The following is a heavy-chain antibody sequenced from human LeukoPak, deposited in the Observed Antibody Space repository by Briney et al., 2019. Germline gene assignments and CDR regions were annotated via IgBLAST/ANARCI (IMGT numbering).Heavy chain of an antibody. CDR2: IYYSGST. V-gene: IGHV4-59*01. Sequence: KPSETLSLTCTVSGCSISSYYWSWIRQPPGKGLEWIGYIYYSGSTNYNPSLKSRVTISVDTSKNQFSLKLSSVTAADTAVYYCARALDYGDYGKDDAFDIWGQGTMVTVSS. CDR3: ARALDYGDYGKDDAFDI. CDR1: GCSISSYY. D-gene: IGHD4-17*01. J-gene: IGHJ3*02.